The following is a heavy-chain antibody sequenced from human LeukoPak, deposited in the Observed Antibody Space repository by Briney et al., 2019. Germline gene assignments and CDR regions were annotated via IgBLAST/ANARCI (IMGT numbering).Heavy chain of an antibody. CDR2: IKQDGSQK. CDR1: GFTFRNYW. D-gene: IGHD6-6*01. Sequence: TGGSLRLSCATSGFTFRNYWMSWVRQAPGKGLQWVANIKQDGSQKYYVDSVKGRFTISRDNAKNSLYLQMDSLRAEDTAVYYCAGVIAARPAWGQGTLVTVSA. CDR3: AGVIAARPA. J-gene: IGHJ5*02. V-gene: IGHV3-7*05.